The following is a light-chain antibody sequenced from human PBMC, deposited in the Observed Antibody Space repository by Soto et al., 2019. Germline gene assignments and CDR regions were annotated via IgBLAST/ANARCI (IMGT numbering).Light chain of an antibody. CDR3: QQYNNGPPIT. J-gene: IGKJ5*01. V-gene: IGKV3-20*01. CDR2: GAS. CDR1: PSVSSSY. Sequence: EIVLTQSPCTLSLSPGESATLSCRARPSVSSSYLAWYQQKPGQAPRLLIYGASSRATGIPDRVSGSGSGTDFTLTISRREPEDFAVYYCQQYNNGPPITFGQGTRLEI.